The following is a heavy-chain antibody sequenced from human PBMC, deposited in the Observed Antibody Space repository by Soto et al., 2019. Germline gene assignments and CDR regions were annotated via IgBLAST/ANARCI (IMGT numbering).Heavy chain of an antibody. J-gene: IGHJ6*02. V-gene: IGHV4-4*07. CDR3: ASRAGFGELPPREDYYYGMDV. Sequence: SETLSLTCTVSGDFISSYSWAWIRQSAGKGLEWIGRVYSTGTIFYNPSLKSRATMSVDTSKNQFPLKLTSANAEDTAVYYCASRAGFGELPPREDYYYGMDVWGQGATVTVSS. D-gene: IGHD3-10*01. CDR2: VYSTGTI. CDR1: GDFISSYS.